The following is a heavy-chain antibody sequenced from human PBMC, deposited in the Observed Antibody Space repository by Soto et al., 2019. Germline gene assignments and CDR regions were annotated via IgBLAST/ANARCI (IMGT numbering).Heavy chain of an antibody. CDR3: ARDSDFWTGGSCYGNFDF. Sequence: QVQLQESGPGLVKPSQTLSLTCTVSGGSISSGTYYWTWIRQRPGKGLEWIGFIYYSGRTYYNPSLKSRTTISLDTSENQFSLRLSSVTAADTAVYYCARDSDFWTGGSCYGNFDFWGQGTLVTVSS. CDR1: GGSISSGTYY. CDR2: IYYSGRT. J-gene: IGHJ4*02. V-gene: IGHV4-31*03. D-gene: IGHD2-15*01.